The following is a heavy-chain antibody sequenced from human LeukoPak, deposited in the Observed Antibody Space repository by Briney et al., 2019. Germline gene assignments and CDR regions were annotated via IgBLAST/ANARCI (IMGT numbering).Heavy chain of an antibody. CDR1: GASISSGGYY. Sequence: SQTLSLACTVSGASISSGGYYWSWIRQHPGKGLEWIGYISYSGSPYYNPSLKSRVTISVDTSRNQFSLKLSSVTAADTAVYYCARGPHCSSTSCYSEYFHHWGQGTLVTVSS. J-gene: IGHJ1*01. CDR3: ARGPHCSSTSCYSEYFHH. V-gene: IGHV4-31*03. D-gene: IGHD2-2*01. CDR2: ISYSGSP.